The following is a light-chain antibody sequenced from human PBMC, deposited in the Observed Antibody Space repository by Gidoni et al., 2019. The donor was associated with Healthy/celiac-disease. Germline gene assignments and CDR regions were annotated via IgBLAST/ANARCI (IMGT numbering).Light chain of an antibody. CDR1: QSISSW. CDR3: QQYNSYPLT. CDR2: DVS. J-gene: IGKJ3*01. V-gene: IGKV1-5*01. Sequence: DIQMTQSPSTLSASVGDRVTITCRASQSISSWLAWYQQKPGKAPKLLIYDVSTLESGVPSRFSGSGSGTEFTLPISSLQPDDFATYYCQQYNSYPLTFGPXTKVDIK.